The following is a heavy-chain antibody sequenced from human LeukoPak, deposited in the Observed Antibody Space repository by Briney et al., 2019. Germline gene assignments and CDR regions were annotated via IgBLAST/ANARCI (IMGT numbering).Heavy chain of an antibody. V-gene: IGHV4-61*01. CDR2: IYYSGTT. CDR3: ATFGYCSGGSCYWGSWFDP. J-gene: IGHJ5*02. D-gene: IGHD2-15*01. Sequence: SETLSLTRTVSGGSVSSGTYYWSWIRQPPGKGLEWIGYIYYSGTTNYNPSLKSRVTISIDTSKNQFSLKLSSVTAADTAVYYCATFGYCSGGSCYWGSWFDPWGQGTLVTVSS. CDR1: GGSVSSGTYY.